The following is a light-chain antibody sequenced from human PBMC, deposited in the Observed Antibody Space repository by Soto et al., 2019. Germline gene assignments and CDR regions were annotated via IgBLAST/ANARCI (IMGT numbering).Light chain of an antibody. V-gene: IGKV3-11*01. CDR2: VAS. Sequence: LPHSLATRPVFPPERDTLSCRARQSVGSYLAWYQQKLGQAPRLLIYVASNRATGIPARFSGSGSGTDFTLTISRLEPEDFAMYYCQHYAHNSPITFGQVTLLEIK. CDR3: QHYAHNSPIT. J-gene: IGKJ5*01. CDR1: QSVGSY.